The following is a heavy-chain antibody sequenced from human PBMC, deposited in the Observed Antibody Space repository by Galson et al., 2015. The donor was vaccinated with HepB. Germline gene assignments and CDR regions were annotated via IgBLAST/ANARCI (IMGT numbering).Heavy chain of an antibody. CDR1: GFTFSSYA. CDR2: ISGSGGST. V-gene: IGHV3-23*01. D-gene: IGHD3-10*01. J-gene: IGHJ6*03. Sequence: SLRLSCAASGFTFSSYAMSWVRQAPGKGLEWVSAISGSGGSTYYADSVKSRFTISRDNSKNKLYLQMNSLRAEATAVYYCAKGGSGSKYRTCYYYYYMDVWGKGTPVTVSS. CDR3: AKGGSGSKYRTCYYYYYMDV.